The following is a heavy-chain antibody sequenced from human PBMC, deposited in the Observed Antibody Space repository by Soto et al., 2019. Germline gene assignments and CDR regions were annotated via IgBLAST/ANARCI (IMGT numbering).Heavy chain of an antibody. CDR1: GFSFSDNL. Sequence: QVQLVQSGAEVRKPGASVNISCRASGFSFSDNLINWVRQAPGQGLEWRGWINTDNGNTRYSDTFQGRVTMSRHSSSSIAYVEVSDLSSEDTAVYYCARDMVAVGPRANDAFDVWGQGTMVTVSS. D-gene: IGHD2-15*01. V-gene: IGHV1-3*04. CDR3: ARDMVAVGPRANDAFDV. J-gene: IGHJ3*01. CDR2: INTDNGNT.